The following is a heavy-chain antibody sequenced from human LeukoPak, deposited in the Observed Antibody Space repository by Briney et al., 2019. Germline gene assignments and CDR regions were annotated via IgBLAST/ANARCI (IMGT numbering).Heavy chain of an antibody. CDR3: ATYYDILTGYYHAFDI. V-gene: IGHV1-18*01. CDR1: GYTFTSYG. CDR2: ISAYNGNT. D-gene: IGHD3-9*01. J-gene: IGHJ3*02. Sequence: ASVKVSCKASGYTFTSYGNSWVRQAPGQGLEWMGWISAYNGNTNYAQKLQGRVAMTTDTSTSTAYMELRSLRSDDTAVYYCATYYDILTGYYHAFDIWGQGTMVTVSS.